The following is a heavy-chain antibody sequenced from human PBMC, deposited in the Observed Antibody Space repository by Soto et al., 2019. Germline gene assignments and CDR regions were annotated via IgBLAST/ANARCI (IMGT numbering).Heavy chain of an antibody. CDR2: IYYSGST. J-gene: IGHJ4*02. V-gene: IGHV4-31*03. Sequence: TLSLTCTVSGGSISSGGYYWSWIRQHPGKGLEWIGYIYYSGSTYYNPSLKSRVTISVDTSKNQFSLKLSSVTAADTAVYYCARVRVEMATAGFDYWGQGTLVTVSS. D-gene: IGHD5-12*01. CDR1: GGSISSGGYY. CDR3: ARVRVEMATAGFDY.